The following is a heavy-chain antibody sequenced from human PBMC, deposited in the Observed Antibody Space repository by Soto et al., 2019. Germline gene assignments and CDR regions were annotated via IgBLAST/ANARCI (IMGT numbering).Heavy chain of an antibody. CDR1: GYAFTSYA. D-gene: IGHD3-3*02. V-gene: IGHV1-18*01. Sequence: QVPLVQSGAEVKKPGASVKVSCKASGYAFTSYAISWVGEAPGQGLEWMGWISAYNGNTNYAQKLQGRVTMTTDTSTCTAYMELRSLRSDHTAVYYCARDSPPIASWGQGTLVTVSS. J-gene: IGHJ5*02. CDR2: ISAYNGNT. CDR3: ARDSPPIAS.